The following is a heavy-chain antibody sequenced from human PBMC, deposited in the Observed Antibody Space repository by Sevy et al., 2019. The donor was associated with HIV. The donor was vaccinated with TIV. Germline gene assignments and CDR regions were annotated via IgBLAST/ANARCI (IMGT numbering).Heavy chain of an antibody. CDR1: GGSFSGYY. V-gene: IGHV4-34*01. CDR2: INDSGST. D-gene: IGHD2-2*01. Sequence: SETLSLTCAAYGGSFSGYYWSWIRQPPGKGLEWIGEINDSGSTNYNPSLKSRVTMSVDTSKNQFSLKLSSVTAADTAVYYCARHCGSTSCSHAFDIWGQGTMVTVSS. J-gene: IGHJ3*02. CDR3: ARHCGSTSCSHAFDI.